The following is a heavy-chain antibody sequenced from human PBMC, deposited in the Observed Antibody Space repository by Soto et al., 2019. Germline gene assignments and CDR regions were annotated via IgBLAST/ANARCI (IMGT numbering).Heavy chain of an antibody. CDR1: GFSLSTSGVN. CDR2: IYWDDAK. V-gene: IGHV2-5*02. CDR3: AHRRRGHSCGYYFDY. Sequence: QITLKESGPTLVKPTQTLTLTCTFSGFSLSTSGVNVGWIRQPPGKALEWLALIYWDDAKRYSPSLKNRLTVTKDTSENQVVLTMTNMDPVDTATYSCAHRRRGHSCGYYFDYWGQGTLVTVSS. D-gene: IGHD5-18*01. J-gene: IGHJ4*02.